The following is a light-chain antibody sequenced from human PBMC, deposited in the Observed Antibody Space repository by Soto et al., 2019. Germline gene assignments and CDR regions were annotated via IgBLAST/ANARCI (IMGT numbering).Light chain of an antibody. V-gene: IGLV2-14*01. J-gene: IGLJ1*01. CDR2: KVT. Sequence: QSVLTKPASVSWSPGQSITISCTGTSSDVGGNKYVSWYQQYPGKVPKLLINKVTNRPSGVSYRFSGSKSGNTASLTISALLAEDEADYFCASSTSDSLYVFGTGTKVTVL. CDR3: ASSTSDSLYV. CDR1: SSDVGGNKY.